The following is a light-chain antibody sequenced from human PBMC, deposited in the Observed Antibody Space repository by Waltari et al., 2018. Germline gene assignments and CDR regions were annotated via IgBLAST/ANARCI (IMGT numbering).Light chain of an antibody. J-gene: IGKJ1*01. Sequence: DIQMTQSPSTLSASVGDRVTITCRATQSVTRWLAWYTLKPGEAPKVLIHEASRLIDGVPSRFSGSGSGTQFTLTISSLQPDDFATYYCQQYSSFFPAFGQGT. CDR2: EAS. CDR3: QQYSSFFPA. CDR1: QSVTRW. V-gene: IGKV1-5*03.